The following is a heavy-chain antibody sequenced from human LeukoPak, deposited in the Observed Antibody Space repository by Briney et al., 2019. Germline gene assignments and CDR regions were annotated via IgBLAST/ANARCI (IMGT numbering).Heavy chain of an antibody. CDR2: IYYSGST. V-gene: IGHV4-61*01. CDR3: ARSPGEYSPARGTLWY. J-gene: IGHJ4*02. Sequence: SETLSLTCTVSGGSVSSGSYYWSWIRQPPGKGLEWIGYIYYSGSTNYNPSLKSRVTISVDTSKNQFSLKLSSVTAADTAVYYCARSPGEYSPARGTLWYWGQGTLVTVSS. CDR1: GGSVSSGSYY. D-gene: IGHD5-18*01.